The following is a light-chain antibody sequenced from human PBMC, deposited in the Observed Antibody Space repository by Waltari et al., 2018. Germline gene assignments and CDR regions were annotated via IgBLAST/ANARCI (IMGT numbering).Light chain of an antibody. CDR1: SSNIGAGYD. CDR3: QSYASSLSGVL. J-gene: IGLJ2*01. CDR2: GNN. V-gene: IGLV1-40*01. Sequence: QSVLTQPPSVSGAPGQRITISCTGTSSNIGAGYDVHFYLQLPGTAPKPLILGNNNRPPRVPDRFSASKSDTSASLAITVLQAEDEADYYCQSYASSLSGVLFGGGTKLTVL.